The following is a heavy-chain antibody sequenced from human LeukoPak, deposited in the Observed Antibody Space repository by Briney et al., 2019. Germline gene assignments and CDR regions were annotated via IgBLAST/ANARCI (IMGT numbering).Heavy chain of an antibody. J-gene: IGHJ4*02. CDR3: AKGGMPFDY. Sequence: GGSLRLSCAASGFTFSSYGMHWVRQAPGKGLEWVAVISYDGSNKYYADSVKGRFTISRDNSKNTLYLQMNSLRAEDTAVYYCAKGGMPFDYWGQGTLVTVSS. CDR1: GFTFSSYG. V-gene: IGHV3-30*18. D-gene: IGHD2-2*01. CDR2: ISYDGSNK.